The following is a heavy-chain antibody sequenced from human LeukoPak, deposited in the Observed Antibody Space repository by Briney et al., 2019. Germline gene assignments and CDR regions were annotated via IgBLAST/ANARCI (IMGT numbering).Heavy chain of an antibody. D-gene: IGHD3-3*01. J-gene: IGHJ4*02. CDR2: IYHSGST. CDR1: GYSISSDYY. Sequence: SETLSLTCAVSGYSISSDYYWGWIRQPPGKGLEWIGSIYHSGSTYYNPSLKSRVTISVDTSKNQFSLKLSSVTAADTAVYYCASAYDFWSGYYSPGDYYFDYWGQGTLVTVSS. CDR3: ASAYDFWSGYYSPGDYYFDY. V-gene: IGHV4-38-2*01.